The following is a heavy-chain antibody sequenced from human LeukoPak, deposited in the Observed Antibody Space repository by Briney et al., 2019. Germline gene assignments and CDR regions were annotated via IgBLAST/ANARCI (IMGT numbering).Heavy chain of an antibody. CDR1: GFTFSSYE. J-gene: IGHJ4*02. CDR3: AREKPELDY. CDR2: ISSSGSTI. Sequence: GSLRLSCAASGFTFSSYEMNWVRQAPGKGLEWVSYISSSGSTIYYADSVKGRFTISRDNAKNSLYLQMKSLGVEDTAVYYCAREKPELDYWGQGTLVTVSS. V-gene: IGHV3-48*03.